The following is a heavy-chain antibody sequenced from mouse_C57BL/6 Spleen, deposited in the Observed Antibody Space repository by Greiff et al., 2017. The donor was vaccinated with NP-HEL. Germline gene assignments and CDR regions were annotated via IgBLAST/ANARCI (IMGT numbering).Heavy chain of an antibody. Sequence: EVQLQQSGPVLVKPGASVKMSCTASGYTFTDYYMNWVKQSHGKSLEWIGVINPYNGGTSYNQQFKGKATLTGDKSSSTAYMELTSLTSEDSAVYYGARGVDYGSSPRYFDVWGTGTTVTVSS. CDR1: GYTFTDYY. CDR2: INPYNGGT. D-gene: IGHD1-1*01. V-gene: IGHV1-19*01. J-gene: IGHJ1*03. CDR3: ARGVDYGSSPRYFDV.